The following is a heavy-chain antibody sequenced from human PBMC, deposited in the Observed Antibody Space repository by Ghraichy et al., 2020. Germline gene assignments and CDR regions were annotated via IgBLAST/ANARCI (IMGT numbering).Heavy chain of an antibody. J-gene: IGHJ6*02. D-gene: IGHD3-3*01. CDR3: ARVVYYDFWSGPKPYYYGMDV. CDR2: INHSGST. V-gene: IGHV4-34*01. Sequence: SQTLSLTCAVYGGSFSGYYWSWIRQPPGKGLEWIGEINHSGSTNYNPSLKSRVTISVDTSKNQFSLKLSSVTAADTAVYYCARVVYYDFWSGPKPYYYGMDVWGQGTTVTVSS. CDR1: GGSFSGYY.